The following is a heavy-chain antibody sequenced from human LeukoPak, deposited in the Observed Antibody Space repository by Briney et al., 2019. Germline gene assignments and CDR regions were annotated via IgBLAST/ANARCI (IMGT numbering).Heavy chain of an antibody. CDR3: ARVRPYYDFWSGGHAFDI. D-gene: IGHD3-3*01. V-gene: IGHV4-4*07. CDR2: IYTSGST. J-gene: IGHJ3*02. Sequence: PSETLSLTCTVSGGSISSYYWSWIRQPAGKGLEWIGRIYTSGSTNYNPSLKSRVTMSVDTSKNQFSLKLSSVTAADTAVYYCARVRPYYDFWSGGHAFDIWGQGTMVTVSS. CDR1: GGSISSYY.